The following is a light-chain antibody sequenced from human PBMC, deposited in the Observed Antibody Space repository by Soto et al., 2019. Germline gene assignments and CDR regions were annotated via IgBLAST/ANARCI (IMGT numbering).Light chain of an antibody. V-gene: IGKV1-5*03. CDR1: QSISSW. J-gene: IGKJ1*01. CDR3: QQYNSSPWT. CDR2: KAS. Sequence: DIQMTQSPSTLSASVGDRVTITCRASQSISSWLAWYQQKPGKAPKLLIYKASSLESGVPSRFSGSGSGTEFTLTISSLQPDDFVTYYCQQYNSSPWTFGQGTKVDI.